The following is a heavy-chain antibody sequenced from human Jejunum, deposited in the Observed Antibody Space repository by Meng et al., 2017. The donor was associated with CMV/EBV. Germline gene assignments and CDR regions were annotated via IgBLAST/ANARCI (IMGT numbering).Heavy chain of an antibody. CDR2: INPNSGGT. Sequence: APGQGLEWMGWINPNSGGTNYAQKFQGRVPMTRDTSISTAYMELSRLRSDDTAVYYCARVMPFRGDIVVAPAARPNYYYYYGMDVWGQGTTVTVSS. D-gene: IGHD2-2*01. CDR3: ARVMPFRGDIVVAPAARPNYYYYYGMDV. J-gene: IGHJ6*02. V-gene: IGHV1-2*02.